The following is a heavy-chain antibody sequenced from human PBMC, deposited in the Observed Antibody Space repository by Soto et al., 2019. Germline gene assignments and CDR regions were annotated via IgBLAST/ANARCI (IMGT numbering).Heavy chain of an antibody. CDR3: ARDSKDDSSGYFAGFDY. V-gene: IGHV3-33*01. CDR2: IYYDGSNK. Sequence: QVQLVESGGGVVQPGRSLRLSCAVSGFTFSIYGMNWGRQAPGKGLEWVAAIYYDGSNKYYADSVRGRFPISRDNFKNTLYLHMNSLRADDTAVYYCARDSKDDSSGYFAGFDYWGQGTLVTVSS. J-gene: IGHJ4*02. D-gene: IGHD3-22*01. CDR1: GFTFSIYG.